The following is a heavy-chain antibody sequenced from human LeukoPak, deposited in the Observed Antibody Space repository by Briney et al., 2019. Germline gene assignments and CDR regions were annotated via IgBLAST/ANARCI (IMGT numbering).Heavy chain of an antibody. V-gene: IGHV3-23*01. CDR3: AKDREIWSKFNYYMDV. CDR1: GFTFNTYT. Sequence: PGGSLRLSCAASGFTFNTYTMYWVRQAPGKGLEWVSGISGSGGNTYYADSVSGRFTISRDNSKNTLYLQMNSLRAEDTAIYYCAKDREIWSKFNYYMDVWGKGTTVTISS. D-gene: IGHD3-10*01. CDR2: ISGSGGNT. J-gene: IGHJ6*03.